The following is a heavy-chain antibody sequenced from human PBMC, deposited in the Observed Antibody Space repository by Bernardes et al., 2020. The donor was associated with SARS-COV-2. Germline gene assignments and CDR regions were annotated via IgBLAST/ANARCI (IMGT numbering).Heavy chain of an antibody. CDR1: GFTSTWYT. J-gene: IGHJ4*02. CDR2: LSCSGTTR. CDR3: AKDDDRPLFGSPGFDS. D-gene: IGHD3-3*01. Sequence: ASFSLPSAAAGFTSTWYTIGWHADASGTGPLWVLCLSCSGTTRYYADSVKGRFNISRDNSKNTLLLQMDSLRAVDTAVYYFAKDDDRPLFGSPGFDSWGQGTLVSVSS. V-gene: IGHV3-23*01.